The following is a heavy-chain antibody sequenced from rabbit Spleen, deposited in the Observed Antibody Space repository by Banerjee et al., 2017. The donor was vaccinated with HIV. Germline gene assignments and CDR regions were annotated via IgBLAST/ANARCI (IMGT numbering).Heavy chain of an antibody. CDR2: IDTGSSGFT. V-gene: IGHV1S45*01. CDR1: GFSFSSNDY. Sequence: QEQLEESGGGLVKPEGSLTLTCKASGFSFSSNDYMCWVRQAPGKGLEWIACIDTGSSGFTYFASWAKGRFTISKTSSTTVTLQMTSLTAADTATYFCARDSSSSFSSYGMDLWGPGTLVTVS. J-gene: IGHJ6*01. CDR3: ARDSSSSFSSYGMDL. D-gene: IGHD1-1*01.